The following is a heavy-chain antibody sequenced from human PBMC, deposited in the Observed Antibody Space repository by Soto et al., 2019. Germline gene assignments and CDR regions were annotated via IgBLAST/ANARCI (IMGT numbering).Heavy chain of an antibody. CDR3: AKTRGAMIYAISVYGMDV. CDR1: GFSFSSFA. J-gene: IGHJ6*02. CDR2: ISGSADST. V-gene: IGHV3-23*01. D-gene: IGHD2-8*01. Sequence: GGSLRLSCAASGFSFSSFAMNWVRQAPGKGLEWVSIISGSADSTFHADSVKGRFTISRDNSKSTLYLQINSLRAEDTALYYCAKTRGAMIYAISVYGMDVWGQGTTVTVSS.